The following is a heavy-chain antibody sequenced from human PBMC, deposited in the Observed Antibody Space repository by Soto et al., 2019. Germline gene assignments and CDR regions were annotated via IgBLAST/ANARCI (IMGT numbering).Heavy chain of an antibody. J-gene: IGHJ6*02. CDR2: IYYSGST. CDR1: GGSISSSSCY. V-gene: IGHV4-39*02. D-gene: IGHD2-2*01. CDR3: ARDIVLVPFFFGYYGMDV. Sequence: PSETLSLTCTVSGGSISSSSCYWGWIRQPPGKGLEWIGSIYYSGSTYYNPSLKSRVTISVDTSKNQFSLKLSSVTAADTAVYYCARDIVLVPFFFGYYGMDVWGQGTTVTVSS.